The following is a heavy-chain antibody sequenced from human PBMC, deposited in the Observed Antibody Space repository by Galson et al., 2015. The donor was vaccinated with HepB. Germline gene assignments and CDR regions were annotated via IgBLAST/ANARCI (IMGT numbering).Heavy chain of an antibody. D-gene: IGHD3-10*01. V-gene: IGHV4-34*01. CDR2: INHSGST. Sequence: LSLTCAVYGGSFSGYYWSWIRQPPGKGLEWIGEINHSGSTNYNPSLKSRVTISVDTSKNQFSLKLSSVTAADTAVYYCARGGVTMVRGVIRYWGQGTLVTVSS. J-gene: IGHJ4*02. CDR1: GGSFSGYY. CDR3: ARGGVTMVRGVIRY.